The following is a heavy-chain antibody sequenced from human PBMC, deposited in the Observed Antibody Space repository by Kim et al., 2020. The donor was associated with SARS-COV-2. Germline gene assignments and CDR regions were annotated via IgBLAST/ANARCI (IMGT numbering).Heavy chain of an antibody. D-gene: IGHD3-16*01. J-gene: IGHJ4*02. CDR1: GFTFSSYW. CDR2: IKYDGSEK. Sequence: GGSLRLSCAASGFTFSSYWMSWVRQSPGKGLEWVANIKYDGSEKYYVDSVKGRFSISSDYAKNSLYLQMNSLRGEDTAVYYCARMLHNYAFDYWGQGTLV. V-gene: IGHV3-7*03. CDR3: ARMLHNYAFDY.